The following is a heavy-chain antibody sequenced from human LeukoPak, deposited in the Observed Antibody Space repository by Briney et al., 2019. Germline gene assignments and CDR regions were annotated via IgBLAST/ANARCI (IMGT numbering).Heavy chain of an antibody. V-gene: IGHV6-1*01. D-gene: IGHD3-22*01. CDR2: TYYRSKWYN. J-gene: IGHJ5*02. CDR1: GDSVSSKSAA. Sequence: SQTLSLTCAISGDSVSSKSAAWSWIRQSPSRGLEWLGRTYYRSKWYNDYAVSVKSRITINPDTSKNQFSLQLNSVTPEDTAVYYCARAQGYYYDSSWWFDPWGQGTLVTVSS. CDR3: ARAQGYYYDSSWWFDP.